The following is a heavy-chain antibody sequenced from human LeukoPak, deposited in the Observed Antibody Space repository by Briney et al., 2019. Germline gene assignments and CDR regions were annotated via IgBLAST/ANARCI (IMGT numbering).Heavy chain of an antibody. J-gene: IGHJ3*02. Sequence: VASVKVSCKASGYTFTGYYMHWVRQAPGQGLEWMGWINPNSGGTNYAQKFQGRVTMTRDTSISTAYMELSRLRSDDTAVYYCARVSSRTARGAFDIWGKGTMVTVSS. D-gene: IGHD2-21*02. CDR3: ARVSSRTARGAFDI. CDR1: GYTFTGYY. V-gene: IGHV1-2*02. CDR2: INPNSGGT.